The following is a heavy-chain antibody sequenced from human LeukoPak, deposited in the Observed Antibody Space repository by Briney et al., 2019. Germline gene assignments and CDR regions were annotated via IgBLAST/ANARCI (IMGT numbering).Heavy chain of an antibody. V-gene: IGHV4-59*08. CDR3: ARHLQDTAMVSPLYYFDN. CDR1: GGSITSSYS. D-gene: IGHD5-18*01. Sequence: SETLSLTCTVSGGSITSSYSWNWIRQPPGRGLEWIGNLYYSGSTNYNPSLKSRVTISVDTSKNQFSLRLSSVTAADTAVYYCARHLQDTAMVSPLYYFDNWGQGTLVTVSS. CDR2: LYYSGST. J-gene: IGHJ4*02.